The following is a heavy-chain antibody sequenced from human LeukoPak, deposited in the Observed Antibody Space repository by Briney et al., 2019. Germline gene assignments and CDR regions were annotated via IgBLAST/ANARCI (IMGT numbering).Heavy chain of an antibody. J-gene: IGHJ4*02. V-gene: IGHV1-18*01. CDR2: ISAYNGNT. CDR1: GYTFTSYG. Sequence: WASVKVSCKASGYTFTSYGISWVRQAPGQGLEWMGWISAYNGNTNYAQKLQGRVTMTTDTSTSTAYMELRSLRSDDTAVYYCARDNWVGVATGYDYWGQGTLVTVSS. D-gene: IGHD3-3*01. CDR3: ARDNWVGVATGYDY.